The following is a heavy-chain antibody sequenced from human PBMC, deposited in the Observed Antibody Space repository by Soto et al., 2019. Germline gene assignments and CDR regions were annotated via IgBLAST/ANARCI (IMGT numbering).Heavy chain of an antibody. Sequence: SETLSLTCTVSGGSISSYYWSWIRQPPGKGLEWIGYIYYSGSTNYNPSLKSRVTISVDTSKNQFSLKLSSVTAADTAVYYCARVVSSYPPGLSGFDPRGQGTLVTGSS. V-gene: IGHV4-59*08. CDR1: GGSISSYY. CDR3: ARVVSSYPPGLSGFDP. CDR2: IYYSGST. J-gene: IGHJ5*02. D-gene: IGHD6-13*01.